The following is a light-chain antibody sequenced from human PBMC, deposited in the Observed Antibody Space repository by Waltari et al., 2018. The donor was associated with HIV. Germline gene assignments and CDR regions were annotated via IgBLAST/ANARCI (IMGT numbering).Light chain of an antibody. V-gene: IGLV1-47*01. Sequence: QSVLTQPPSASGTPGQRVTIPCSGSSSHIGSHYVYCYQQVPGTAPKRLLYRNNQRPSGVPDRFSGSKSGTSASLAISGLRSEDEADYYCASWDASLSGHYVFGPGTRVTVL. CDR1: SSHIGSHY. CDR3: ASWDASLSGHYV. J-gene: IGLJ1*01. CDR2: RNN.